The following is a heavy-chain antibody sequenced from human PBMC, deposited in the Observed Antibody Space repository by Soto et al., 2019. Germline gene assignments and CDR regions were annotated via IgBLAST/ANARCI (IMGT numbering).Heavy chain of an antibody. V-gene: IGHV6-1*01. CDR2: TCYRSKWYN. CDR3: ARVWGTNYYYDSSGYKGAFDI. J-gene: IGHJ3*02. CDR1: GDSVSSNSAA. Sequence: SQTLSLTCAISGDSVSSNSAAWNWIRQSPSRGLEWLGRTCYRSKWYNDYAVSVKSRITINPDTSKNQFSLQLNSVTPEDTAVYYCARVWGTNYYYDSSGYKGAFDIWGQGTMVTVSS. D-gene: IGHD3-22*01.